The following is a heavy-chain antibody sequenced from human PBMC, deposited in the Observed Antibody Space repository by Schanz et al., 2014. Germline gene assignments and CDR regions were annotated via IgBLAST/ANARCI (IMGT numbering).Heavy chain of an antibody. CDR2: IKSRSDGGTT. D-gene: IGHD3-10*01. J-gene: IGHJ5*02. Sequence: EVQLVEYGGGLVQPGESLRLSCAASGFTFSNAWMNWVRQGPGNRLEWVGRIKSRSDGGTTDYAAPVKGRFIISRDDSRNTLYLQMSGLKTEDTAVYYCSTTPNFYASGTYSWFDPWGQGTRVTVSS. CDR1: GFTFSNAW. CDR3: STTPNFYASGTYSWFDP. V-gene: IGHV3-15*01.